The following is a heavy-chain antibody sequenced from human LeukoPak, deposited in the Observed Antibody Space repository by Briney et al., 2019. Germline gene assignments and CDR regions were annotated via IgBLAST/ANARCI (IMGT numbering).Heavy chain of an antibody. D-gene: IGHD4-17*01. J-gene: IGHJ4*02. V-gene: IGHV4-34*01. CDR2: INHSGST. CDR3: ARGGGTVHY. Sequence: SETLSLTCAVYGGSFSGYYWSWIRQPPGKGLEWIGEINHSGSTNYNPSLKSRVTISVDTSKNQFSLKLSSVTAADTAVYYCARGGGTVHYWAQGTLVTVSS. CDR1: GGSFSGYY.